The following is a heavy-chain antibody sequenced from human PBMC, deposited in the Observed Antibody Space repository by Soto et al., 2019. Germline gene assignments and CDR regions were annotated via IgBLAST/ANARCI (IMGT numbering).Heavy chain of an antibody. Sequence: GGSLRLSCAASGFTFDDYAMHWVRQAPGKGLEWVSGISWNSGSIGYADSVKGRFTISRDNAKNSLYLQMNSLRAEDTALYYCAKDSYYDSSGSLDYWGQGTLVTVSS. CDR1: GFTFDDYA. D-gene: IGHD3-22*01. V-gene: IGHV3-9*01. J-gene: IGHJ4*02. CDR2: ISWNSGSI. CDR3: AKDSYYDSSGSLDY.